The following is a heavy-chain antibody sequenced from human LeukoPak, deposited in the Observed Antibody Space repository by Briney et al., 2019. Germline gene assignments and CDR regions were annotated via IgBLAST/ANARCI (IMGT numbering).Heavy chain of an antibody. CDR3: ARVAYGDYPDY. Sequence: ASVKVSCKASGYTFITYGISWVRQAPGQGLEWMGWISAYNGNRNYAQKLQGRVTMTTDTSTSTAYMELRSLRSDDTAVYYCARVAYGDYPDYWGQGTLVTVSS. V-gene: IGHV1-18*01. CDR2: ISAYNGNR. D-gene: IGHD4-17*01. J-gene: IGHJ4*02. CDR1: GYTFITYG.